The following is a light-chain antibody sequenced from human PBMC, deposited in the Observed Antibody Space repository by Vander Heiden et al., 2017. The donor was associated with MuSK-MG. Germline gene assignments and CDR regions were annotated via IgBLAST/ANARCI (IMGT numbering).Light chain of an antibody. Sequence: DIQMTQSPSTLSASVGDRVTIACRASQSISSWLAWSQQKLGKVPKLLIYKASSVESAVPSRLSASGPGTEFTLTISSLQLNDFATNYCRRDDAYPYTFGQGTKLEIK. CDR1: QSISSW. CDR2: KAS. V-gene: IGKV1-5*03. CDR3: RRDDAYPYT. J-gene: IGKJ2*01.